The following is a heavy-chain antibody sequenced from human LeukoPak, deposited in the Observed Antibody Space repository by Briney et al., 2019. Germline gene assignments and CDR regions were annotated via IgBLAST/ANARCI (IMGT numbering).Heavy chain of an antibody. CDR2: IWEDGTNI. CDR3: ARAGYNSGWYEY. V-gene: IGHV3-33*01. CDR1: GFTFSTYG. D-gene: IGHD6-19*01. Sequence: GGSLRLSRAASGFTFSTYGMHWVRQAPGKGLEWVAVIWEDGTNIHYADSVKGRFTISRDNSKNTLYLQMNSLRAEDTAVYYCARAGYNSGWYEYWGQGTLVTVSS. J-gene: IGHJ4*02.